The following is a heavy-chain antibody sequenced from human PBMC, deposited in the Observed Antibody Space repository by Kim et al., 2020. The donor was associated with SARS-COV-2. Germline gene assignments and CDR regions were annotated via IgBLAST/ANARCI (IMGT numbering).Heavy chain of an antibody. J-gene: IGHJ4*02. CDR2: IRSKAYGGTT. D-gene: IGHD3-22*01. CDR1: GFTFGDYA. Sequence: GGSLRLSCTASGFTFGDYAMSWVRQAPGKGLEWVGFIRSKAYGGTTEYAASVKGRFTISRDDSKSIAYLQMNSLKTEDTAVYYCTIDSSGYYRSPYFDYWGQGTLVTVSS. CDR3: TIDSSGYYRSPYFDY. V-gene: IGHV3-49*04.